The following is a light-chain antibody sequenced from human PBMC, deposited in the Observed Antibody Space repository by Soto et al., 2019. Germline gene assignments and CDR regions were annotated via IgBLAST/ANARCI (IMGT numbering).Light chain of an antibody. CDR2: GAS. J-gene: IGKJ1*01. CDR3: QQYNNWRT. CDR1: QSVSSSY. Sequence: EIVLTQCPVTLSLSPGERATLSCRASQSVSSSYLAWYQQKPGQAPRLLIYGASTRATGIPARFSGSGSGTEFTLTISSLQSEDFAVYYCQQYNNWRTFGQGTKVDIK. V-gene: IGKV3-15*01.